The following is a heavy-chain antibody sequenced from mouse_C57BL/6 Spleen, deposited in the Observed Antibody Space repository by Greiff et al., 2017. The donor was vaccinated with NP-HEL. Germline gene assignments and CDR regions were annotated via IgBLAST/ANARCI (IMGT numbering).Heavy chain of an antibody. CDR1: GFNIKDYY. CDR2: IDPEDGDT. CDR3: TTLISTVEEGMDY. D-gene: IGHD1-1*01. J-gene: IGHJ4*01. Sequence: VQLQQSGAELVRPGASVKLSCTASGFNIKDYYMHWVKQRPEQGLEWIGRIDPEDGDTEYAPKFQGKAKMTANTSSNTAYLQISSLTSEDTAVYYCTTLISTVEEGMDYWGEGTSVTVSS. V-gene: IGHV14-1*01.